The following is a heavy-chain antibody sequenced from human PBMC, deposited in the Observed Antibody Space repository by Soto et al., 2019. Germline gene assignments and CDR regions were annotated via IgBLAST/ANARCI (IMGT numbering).Heavy chain of an antibody. Sequence: EVRLLESGGGLVQPGESLRLSCAASGFTFNNYAMNWVRQAPGKGLEWVSSISGSGVSTHYADSVKGRFTISRDNSNNTLFLQMNSLRAEDPAVYFCARSVGAKFWGQGTLVTVSS. CDR3: ARSVGAKF. CDR1: GFTFNNYA. D-gene: IGHD1-26*01. J-gene: IGHJ4*02. V-gene: IGHV3-23*01. CDR2: ISGSGVST.